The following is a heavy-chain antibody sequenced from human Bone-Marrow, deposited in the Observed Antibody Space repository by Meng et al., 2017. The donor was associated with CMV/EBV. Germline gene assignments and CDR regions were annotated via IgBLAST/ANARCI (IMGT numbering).Heavy chain of an antibody. Sequence: SEPLSLTCTVSGGSISSSSYYWGWIRQPPGKGLEWIGEISHGGYTNYNPSLKSRVTISVDTSKYQFALRLNSLTAADTAVYYCARGGWQSSSWYFDCWGQGTLVTVSS. V-gene: IGHV4-39*06. J-gene: IGHJ4*02. CDR2: ISHGGYT. D-gene: IGHD6-13*01. CDR1: GGSISSSSYY. CDR3: ARGGWQSSSWYFDC.